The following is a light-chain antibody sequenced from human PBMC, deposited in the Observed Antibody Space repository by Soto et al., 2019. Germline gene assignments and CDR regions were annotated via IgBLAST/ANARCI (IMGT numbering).Light chain of an antibody. J-gene: IGKJ1*01. CDR2: AAS. Sequence: DIQMTQSPSSLSASVGDRVTITCRASQSISSYLNWYQQKPGKAPKLLIYAASSLQSGVPSRFSRSGSGTDFTLTISSLQPEDFATYYCQQSYSTPVTLGQGTKVDIK. CDR1: QSISSY. CDR3: QQSYSTPVT. V-gene: IGKV1-39*01.